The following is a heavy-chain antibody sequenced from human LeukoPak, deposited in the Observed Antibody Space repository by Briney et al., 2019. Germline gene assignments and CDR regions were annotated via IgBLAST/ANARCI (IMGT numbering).Heavy chain of an antibody. CDR1: GFTFNTYW. Sequence: GGSLRLSCAASGFTFNTYWMTWVRQTPGKGLEWVANIKEDGSQKNYVDSVRGRFTISRDNAKNSLYLQMNSLRAEDTAVYYCAREKLDSRGYVDYWGQGTLVTVSS. V-gene: IGHV3-7*01. D-gene: IGHD3-22*01. CDR3: AREKLDSRGYVDY. J-gene: IGHJ4*02. CDR2: IKEDGSQK.